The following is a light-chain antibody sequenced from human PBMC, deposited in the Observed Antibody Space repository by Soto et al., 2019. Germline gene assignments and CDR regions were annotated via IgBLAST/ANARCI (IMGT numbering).Light chain of an antibody. Sequence: EIVRTQSPATLSVSPGELATLSCRASQSVSSNLAWYQQKPGQAPRLLIYGASTRATGIPARFSGSGSGTEFTITISSLQSEDFAVYYCQQYNNWPPLTFGGGTKVEIK. V-gene: IGKV3-15*01. CDR1: QSVSSN. CDR3: QQYNNWPPLT. J-gene: IGKJ4*01. CDR2: GAS.